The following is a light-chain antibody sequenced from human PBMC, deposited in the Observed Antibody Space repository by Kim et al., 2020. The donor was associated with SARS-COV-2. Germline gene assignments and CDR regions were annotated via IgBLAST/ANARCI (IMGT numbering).Light chain of an antibody. J-gene: IGLJ2*01. V-gene: IGLV3-19*01. CDR3: NSRGSNDNVL. CDR2: GKN. Sequence: VALGKTGRITCQGDSLRSYYATWYKQKPGQAPIVVIYGKNNRPAGIPDRFSGSSSGDTASLTITGTQAGDEADYYCNSRGSNDNVLFGGGTQLTVL. CDR1: SLRSYY.